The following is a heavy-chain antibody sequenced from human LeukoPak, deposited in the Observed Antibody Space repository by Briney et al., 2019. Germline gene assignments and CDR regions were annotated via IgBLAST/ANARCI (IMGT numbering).Heavy chain of an antibody. V-gene: IGHV4-39*01. CDR3: ARYVVYGSGKYYFDY. CDR1: GGSVSSTTYF. Sequence: SETLSLTCTVSGGSVSSTTYFWSCMRQPPGKGLEWVACINYSGTTYYNPSLKSRVTISVDTSTNQFSLKLSSVTAADTAVYYCARYVVYGSGKYYFDYWGQGTLVTVSS. D-gene: IGHD3-10*01. J-gene: IGHJ4*02. CDR2: INYSGTT.